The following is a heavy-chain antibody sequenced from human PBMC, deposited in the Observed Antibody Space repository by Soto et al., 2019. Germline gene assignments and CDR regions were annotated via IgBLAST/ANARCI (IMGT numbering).Heavy chain of an antibody. CDR1: GYTFTSYA. CDR3: ARTVGYYYGMDV. J-gene: IGHJ6*02. CDR2: INAGNGNT. D-gene: IGHD4-17*01. Sequence: QVQLVQSGAEVKKPGASVKVSCKASGYTFTSYAMHWVRQAPGQRLEWMGWINAGNGNTKYSQKFQGRVTMTRYTSASTAYMELSSLRSEDTAVYYCARTVGYYYGMDVWGQGTTVTVSS. V-gene: IGHV1-3*01.